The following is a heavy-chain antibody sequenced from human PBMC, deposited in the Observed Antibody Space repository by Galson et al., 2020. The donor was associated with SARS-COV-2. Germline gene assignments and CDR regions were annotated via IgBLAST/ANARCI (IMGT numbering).Heavy chain of an antibody. V-gene: IGHV3-43*01. Sequence: PGGSLRLSCAASGFTFDDYTMHWVRQAPGKGLEWVSLISWDGGSTYYADSVKGRFTISRDNSKNSLYLQMNSLRTEDTALYYCAKDHADRSGSYYLGESYYYYGMDVWGQGTTVTVSS. J-gene: IGHJ6*02. CDR3: AKDHADRSGSYYLGESYYYYGMDV. CDR1: GFTFDDYT. CDR2: ISWDGGST. D-gene: IGHD3-10*01.